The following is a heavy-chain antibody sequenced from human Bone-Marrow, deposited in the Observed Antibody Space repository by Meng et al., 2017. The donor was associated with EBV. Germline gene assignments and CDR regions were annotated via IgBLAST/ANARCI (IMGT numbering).Heavy chain of an antibody. V-gene: IGHV4-34*01. J-gene: IGHJ4*02. CDR2: INHSGST. Sequence: QGQLQQWGAGLLKPSEILSHTCAVYGEAFSGYYWNWIRQPPGKGLEWIGEINHSGSTNYNPSLKSRVTISVDTSKNQFSLKLSSVTAADTAVYYCARGSLGWELPRPLDYWGQGTLVTVSS. D-gene: IGHD1-26*01. CDR1: GEAFSGYY. CDR3: ARGSLGWELPRPLDY.